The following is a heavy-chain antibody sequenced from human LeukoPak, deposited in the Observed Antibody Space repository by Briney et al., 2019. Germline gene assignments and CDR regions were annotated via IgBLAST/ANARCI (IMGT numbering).Heavy chain of an antibody. Sequence: ASVKVSCKASGYTFTSYGISWVRQAPGQGLEWMGWISAYNGNTNYAQKLQGRVTMTTDTSTSTAYMELRSLRSDDTAVYYCAGYSSSSLFFCGMDVWGQGTTVSVSS. J-gene: IGHJ6*02. CDR2: ISAYNGNT. D-gene: IGHD6-6*01. CDR3: AGYSSSSLFFCGMDV. CDR1: GYTFTSYG. V-gene: IGHV1-18*01.